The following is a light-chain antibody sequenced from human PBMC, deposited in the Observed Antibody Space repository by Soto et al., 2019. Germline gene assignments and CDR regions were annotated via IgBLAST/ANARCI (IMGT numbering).Light chain of an antibody. CDR3: ATWDDSLNGLV. Sequence: QSALTQPPSASGSPGQSVTIPCTGTSSDVGGYDHVSWYQQHPGKAPKLMIYEVTKRPAGVPDRFSGSKSGNTASLTVSGLQAEDEADYHCATWDDSLNGLVFGGGTKLTVL. V-gene: IGLV2-8*01. CDR2: EVT. CDR1: SSDVGGYDH. J-gene: IGLJ3*02.